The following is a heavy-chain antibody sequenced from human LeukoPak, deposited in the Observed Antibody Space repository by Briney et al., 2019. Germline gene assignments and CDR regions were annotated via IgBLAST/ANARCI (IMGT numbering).Heavy chain of an antibody. CDR3: ARRVTSTSYFDY. D-gene: IGHD2-21*02. CDR1: GGSIRSYY. Sequence: SETLSLTCTVSGGSIRSYYWIWIRQPPGKGLEWIGNIYYSGNTYYSPSLKSRVTISVDTSKDQFSLRLTSVTAADTAVYYCARRVTSTSYFDYWGQGALVTVSS. V-gene: IGHV4-59*01. J-gene: IGHJ4*02. CDR2: IYYSGNT.